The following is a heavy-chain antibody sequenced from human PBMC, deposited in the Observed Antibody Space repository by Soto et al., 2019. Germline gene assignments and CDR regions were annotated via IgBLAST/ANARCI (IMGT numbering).Heavy chain of an antibody. J-gene: IGHJ4*02. V-gene: IGHV4-39*01. CDR1: SGTVDTNSYY. Sequence: PSETLSLTCTVSSGTVDTNSYYWGWIRQPPGKGLEWVGSVYHTGTTYYNPSLKSRVTMSVDTSKNQFYLMLSSVTAPDTAIYYCARLSSSNPFYSSWSYWGLGTLVTVSS. D-gene: IGHD2-15*01. CDR3: ARLSSSNPFYSSWSY. CDR2: VYHTGTT.